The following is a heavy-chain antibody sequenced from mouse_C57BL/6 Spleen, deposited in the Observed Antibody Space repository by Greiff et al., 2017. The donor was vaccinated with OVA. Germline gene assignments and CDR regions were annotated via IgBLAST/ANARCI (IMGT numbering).Heavy chain of an antibody. J-gene: IGHJ2*01. Sequence: EVKLVESGGGLVKPGGSLKLSCAASGFTFSDYGMHWVRQAPEKGLEWVAYISSGSSTIYYADTVKGRFTISRDNAKNTLFLQMTSLRSEHTAMYYCARRGPGYYFDYWGQGTPPTVSS. CDR3: ARRGPGYYFDY. CDR2: ISSGSSTI. CDR1: GFTFSDYG. V-gene: IGHV5-17*01.